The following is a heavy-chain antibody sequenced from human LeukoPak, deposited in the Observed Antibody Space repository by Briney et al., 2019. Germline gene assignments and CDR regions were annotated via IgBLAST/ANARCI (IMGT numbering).Heavy chain of an antibody. Sequence: PSRSLLLSSAAHGFTFRSHCMPWVRQAPANRLHLVAVRWYDGGNKYYADPVKGRFTISRDNSKNTLYLEMNSLRAEDTAVYYCARDRRGSENYHYFDYWGQGTLVTVFS. CDR1: GFTFRSHC. CDR3: ARDRRGSENYHYFDY. D-gene: IGHD3-10*01. J-gene: IGHJ4*02. CDR2: RWYDGGNK. V-gene: IGHV3-33*01.